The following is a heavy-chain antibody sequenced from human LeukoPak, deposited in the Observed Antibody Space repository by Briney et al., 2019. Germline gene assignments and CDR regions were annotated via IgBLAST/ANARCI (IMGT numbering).Heavy chain of an antibody. CDR3: VKDSALGAFDI. CDR1: GFTFSSYG. Sequence: PGGSLRLSCAASGFTFSSYGMHWVRQAPGKGLEWVAVISYDGSNKYYADSVKGRFTISRDNSKNTLYLQMNSLRAEDTAVYYCVKDSALGAFDIWGQGTMVTVSS. CDR2: ISYDGSNK. J-gene: IGHJ3*02. D-gene: IGHD3-10*01. V-gene: IGHV3-30*18.